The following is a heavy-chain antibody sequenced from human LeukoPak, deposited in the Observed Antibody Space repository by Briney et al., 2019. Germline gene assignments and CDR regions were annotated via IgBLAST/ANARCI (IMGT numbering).Heavy chain of an antibody. CDR1: GYTFTGYY. J-gene: IGHJ3*02. Sequence: ASVKVSCKASGYTFTGYYIHWVRQAPGQGLEWMGWIYPHSGGTDYAQKFQGRVTMTRDTSISTAYMELSRLRSDDTAVYYYAKTRVGIRGVYPTGAFDIWGQGTMVTVSS. CDR2: IYPHSGGT. CDR3: AKTRVGIRGVYPTGAFDI. D-gene: IGHD3-10*01. V-gene: IGHV1-2*02.